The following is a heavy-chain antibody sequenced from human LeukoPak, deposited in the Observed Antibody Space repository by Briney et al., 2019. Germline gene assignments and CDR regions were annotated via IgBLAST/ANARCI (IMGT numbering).Heavy chain of an antibody. Sequence: GGSLRLSCAASGFTFSSYWMHWVRQAPGKGLVWVSRINSDGSSTSYADAVKGRFTISRDNAKNTLYLQMNSLRAEDTAVYYCARDYYDSSGYRFDYWGQGTLVTVSS. D-gene: IGHD3-22*01. CDR2: INSDGSST. J-gene: IGHJ4*02. V-gene: IGHV3-74*01. CDR1: GFTFSSYW. CDR3: ARDYYDSSGYRFDY.